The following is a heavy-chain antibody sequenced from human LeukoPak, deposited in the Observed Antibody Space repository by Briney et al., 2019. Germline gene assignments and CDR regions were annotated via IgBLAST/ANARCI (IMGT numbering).Heavy chain of an antibody. D-gene: IGHD3-3*01. Sequence: NPSETLSLTCAVYGGSFSGYYWSWIRQPPGKGLEWIGEINHSGSTNYSPSLKSRVTISVDTSKNQFSLKLGSVTAAATAVYYCARDIRFLRGFDPWGQGTLVTVSS. CDR2: INHSGST. J-gene: IGHJ5*02. V-gene: IGHV4-34*01. CDR3: ARDIRFLRGFDP. CDR1: GGSFSGYY.